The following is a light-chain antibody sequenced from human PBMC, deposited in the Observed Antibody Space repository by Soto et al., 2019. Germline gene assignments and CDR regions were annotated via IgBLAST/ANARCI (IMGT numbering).Light chain of an antibody. CDR3: QRYDNWPLT. CDR1: QSISGN. J-gene: IGKJ4*01. CDR2: HTS. V-gene: IGKV3-15*01. Sequence: EIVMTQSPATLSVSPGESAPLSCRASQSISGNLAWYQQKPGLSPRLLIYHTSTRATGVPARFSGSGSGTEFSLTISSLQSEDSAVYYCQRYDNWPLTFGGGTKVDIK.